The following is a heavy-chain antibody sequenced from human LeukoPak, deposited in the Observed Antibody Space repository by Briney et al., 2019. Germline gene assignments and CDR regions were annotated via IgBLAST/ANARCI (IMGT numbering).Heavy chain of an antibody. D-gene: IGHD5-24*01. J-gene: IGHJ2*01. Sequence: PGGSLRLSCAASGFTFSSYSMNWVRQAPGKGLEWVSSISSSGTYISYADSVKGRFSISRDNAKNSLYLQMNSLRAEDTAVYYRASNGVATIGVPVYFDLWGRGTLVTVSS. CDR2: ISSSGTYI. V-gene: IGHV3-21*01. CDR1: GFTFSSYS. CDR3: ASNGVATIGVPVYFDL.